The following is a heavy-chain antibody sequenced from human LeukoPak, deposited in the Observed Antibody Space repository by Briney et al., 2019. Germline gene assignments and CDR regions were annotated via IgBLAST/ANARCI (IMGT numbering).Heavy chain of an antibody. V-gene: IGHV3-21*01. J-gene: IGHJ4*02. D-gene: IGHD4-11*01. CDR3: ARGGYSNYCTDY. CDR2: ISSSSTYI. Sequence: GGSLRLSCAASGFTFSSYTMSWVRQAPGKGLEWVSSISSSSTYIYYADSVKGRFAISRDNAKNSLYLQMSGLRAEDTAVYYCARGGYSNYCTDYWGQGTLVTVSS. CDR1: GFTFSSYT.